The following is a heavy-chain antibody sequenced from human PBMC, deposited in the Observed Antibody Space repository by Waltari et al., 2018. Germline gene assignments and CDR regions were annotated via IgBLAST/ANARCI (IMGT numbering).Heavy chain of an antibody. J-gene: IGHJ6*02. CDR1: GYTFTSYA. D-gene: IGHD6-13*01. CDR3: ARDGGSWANYYYYYGMDV. CDR2: INAGNGNT. V-gene: IGHV1-3*01. Sequence: QVQLVQSGAEVKKPGASVKVSCKASGYTFTSYAMHWVRQAPGQRLEWMGWINAGNGNTKYSQKFQGRVTITRDTSASTAYMELSSLRSEDTAVYYCARDGGSWANYYYYYGMDVWGQGTMVTVSS.